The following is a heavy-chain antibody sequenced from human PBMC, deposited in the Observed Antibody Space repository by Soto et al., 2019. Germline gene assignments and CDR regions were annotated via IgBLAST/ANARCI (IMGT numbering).Heavy chain of an antibody. CDR2: INPNTGGT. CDR3: ARDPLATYYDILTGYADLDY. J-gene: IGHJ4*02. Sequence: SSVRVSRKDSSYTFRSYYMYWVRQAPCQGVECMGWINPNTGGTNYGQKFQGRVTMTRDTSASTAYMELSSLRSEDTAVYYCARDPLATYYDILTGYADLDYWGQGNLVTVSS. CDR1: SYTFRSYY. D-gene: IGHD3-9*01. V-gene: IGHV1-2*02.